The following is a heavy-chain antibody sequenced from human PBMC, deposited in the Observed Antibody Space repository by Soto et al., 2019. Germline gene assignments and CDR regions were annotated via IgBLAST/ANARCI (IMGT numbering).Heavy chain of an antibody. CDR1: GVSIRSYY. J-gene: IGHJ4*02. CDR3: ARESGGSYGPFDY. D-gene: IGHD5-18*01. CDR2: MYNSGST. Sequence: QVQLQESGPGLVKPSETLSLTCTVSGVSIRSYYWSWVQQSPGKGLEWIGYMYNSGSTKYTPSLMSRVTISVDTSKYQFSLKLSSVTAADTAVYYCARESGGSYGPFDYWGQGMLVTVSS. V-gene: IGHV4-59*01.